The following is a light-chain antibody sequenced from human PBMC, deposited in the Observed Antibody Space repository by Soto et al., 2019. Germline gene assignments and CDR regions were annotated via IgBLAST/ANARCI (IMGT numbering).Light chain of an antibody. CDR2: EGT. CDR3: CSYASGRGFHMV. V-gene: IGLV2-23*01. CDR1: SSDIGSYNL. Sequence: QSALTQPASVSGSPGQSITISCTGTSSDIGSYNLVSWYQHYSGKAPKLIIYEGTKRPSGVSNRFSGSKSGDTASVTISGLQAEDEADYYCCSYASGRGFHMVFGGGTKLTVL. J-gene: IGLJ2*01.